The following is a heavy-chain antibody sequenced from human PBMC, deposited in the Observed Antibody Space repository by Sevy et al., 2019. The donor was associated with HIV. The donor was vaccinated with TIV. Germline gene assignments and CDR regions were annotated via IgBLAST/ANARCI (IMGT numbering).Heavy chain of an antibody. CDR2: FDPEDRET. V-gene: IGHV1-24*01. D-gene: IGHD3-3*01. Sequence: ASVKVSCKVSGYTLTELSMHWVRQAPGKGLEWMGGFDPEDRETIYAQKFQGRVTMTEDTSTDTAYMELSSLRSEDTAAYYCATSGKNYDFWSGDFYGMDIWGQGTTVTVSS. J-gene: IGHJ6*02. CDR1: GYTLTELS. CDR3: ATSGKNYDFWSGDFYGMDI.